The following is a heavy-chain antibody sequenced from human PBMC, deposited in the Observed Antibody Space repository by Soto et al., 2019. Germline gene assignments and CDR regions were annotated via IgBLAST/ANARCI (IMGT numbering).Heavy chain of an antibody. D-gene: IGHD3-16*01. CDR1: GGSISSHY. CDR3: VREVTWGTYQKFDD. Sequence: SETLSLTCTVSGGSISSHYWGWIRLPAGKGLEWIGRVYTTGDTDYNPSLKRRVTISIDTSKNKFSLRLSSVTAADTALYFCVREVTWGTYQKFDDWGQGAL. J-gene: IGHJ4*02. V-gene: IGHV4-4*07. CDR2: VYTTGDT.